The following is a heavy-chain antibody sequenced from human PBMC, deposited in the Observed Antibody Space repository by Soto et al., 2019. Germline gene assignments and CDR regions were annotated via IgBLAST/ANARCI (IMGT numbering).Heavy chain of an antibody. J-gene: IGHJ5*02. D-gene: IGHD6-6*01. CDR3: ARLEYSTSSSSRLVGWFAP. V-gene: IGHV4-59*04. CDR1: GRSMSSNY. Sequence: PSETLSLTCSVSGRSMSSNYCSWSRQSPDKGLEWLGYVFYGGTDYNPSLGGRVSMSVETSKNQFSLKLTSVTAADTAVYYCARLEYSTSSSSRLVGWFAPWGHGTLVTVSS. CDR2: VFYGGT.